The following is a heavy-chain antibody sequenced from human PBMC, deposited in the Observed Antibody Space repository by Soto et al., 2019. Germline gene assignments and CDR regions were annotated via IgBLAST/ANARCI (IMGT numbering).Heavy chain of an antibody. CDR1: GGSISSSNW. J-gene: IGHJ4*02. CDR2: IYHSGST. V-gene: IGHV4-4*02. Sequence: QVQLQESGPGLVKPSGTLSLTCAVSGGSISSSNWWSWVRQPPGKGLEWIGEIYHSGSTNYNPSLKXXVXIXXDKSKNQFSLKLSSVTAADTAVYYCARAVAGLPRNWGQGTLVTVSS. CDR3: ARAVAGLPRN. D-gene: IGHD6-19*01.